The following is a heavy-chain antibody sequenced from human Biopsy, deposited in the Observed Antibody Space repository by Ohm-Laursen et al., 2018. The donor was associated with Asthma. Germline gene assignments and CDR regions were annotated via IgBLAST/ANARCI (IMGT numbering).Heavy chain of an antibody. D-gene: IGHD6-13*01. V-gene: IGHV3-30*05. CDR1: GFTFRTYG. Sequence: SLRLSCAAFGFTFRTYGMHWVRQTPGKGLEWLSSISYDGHNQHYADSVKGRFTISRDNSKNTVSLEMNSLRRGDTAVYFCARATVAAAGNDWGQGTLVTVSS. J-gene: IGHJ4*02. CDR3: ARATVAAAGND. CDR2: ISYDGHNQ.